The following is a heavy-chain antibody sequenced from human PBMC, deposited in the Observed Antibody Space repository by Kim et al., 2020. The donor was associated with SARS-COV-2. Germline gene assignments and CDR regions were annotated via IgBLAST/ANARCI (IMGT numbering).Heavy chain of an antibody. D-gene: IGHD2-15*01. Sequence: SETLSLTCAVYGGSFSGYYWSWIRQPPGKGLEWIGEINHSGSTNYNPSLKSRVTISVDTSKNQFSLKLSSVTAADTAVYYCARGVRKNCSGGSCYSRGFDPWGQGTLVTVSS. J-gene: IGHJ5*02. V-gene: IGHV4-34*01. CDR3: ARGVRKNCSGGSCYSRGFDP. CDR2: INHSGST. CDR1: GGSFSGYY.